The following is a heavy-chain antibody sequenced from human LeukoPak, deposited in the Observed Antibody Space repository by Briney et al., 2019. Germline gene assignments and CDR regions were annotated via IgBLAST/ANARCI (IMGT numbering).Heavy chain of an antibody. J-gene: IGHJ4*02. CDR1: GCTFTSYD. D-gene: IGHD3-9*01. CDR3: ARVGYDILTGTYYFDY. V-gene: IGHV1-8*01. Sequence: ASVKVSCKASGCTFTSYDINWVRQATGQGLEWMGWMNPNSGNTGYAQKFQGRVTMTRNTSISTAYMELSSLRSEDTAVYYCARVGYDILTGTYYFDYWGQGTLVTVSS. CDR2: MNPNSGNT.